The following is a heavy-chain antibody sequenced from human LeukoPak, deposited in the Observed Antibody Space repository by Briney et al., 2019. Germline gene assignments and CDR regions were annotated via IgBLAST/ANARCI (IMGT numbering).Heavy chain of an antibody. CDR3: AKVQWLLLPGFDP. J-gene: IGHJ5*02. Sequence: TGGSLRLSCAASGFTFSSYSMNWVRQAPGKGLEWVSAISGSGGSTYYADSVKGRFTISRDNSKNTLYLQMNSLRAEDTAVYYCAKVQWLLLPGFDPWGQGTLVTVSS. D-gene: IGHD3-22*01. CDR1: GFTFSSYS. V-gene: IGHV3-23*01. CDR2: ISGSGGST.